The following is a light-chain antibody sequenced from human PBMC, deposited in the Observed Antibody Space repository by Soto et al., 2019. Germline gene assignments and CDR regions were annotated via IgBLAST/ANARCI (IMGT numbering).Light chain of an antibody. V-gene: IGKV4-1*01. CDR3: QQYYSTPPT. CDR1: GSVLYSSNNKNY. Sequence: DIVMCQSQDSLAVSLGGRAPINCKSRGSVLYSSNNKNYLVWYQQKSGQPPKLLISWASIRESGVPDRFSGSGSGTDFTLTISSLQAEDVAVYYCQQYYSTPPTFGQGTKVDI. J-gene: IGKJ1*01. CDR2: WAS.